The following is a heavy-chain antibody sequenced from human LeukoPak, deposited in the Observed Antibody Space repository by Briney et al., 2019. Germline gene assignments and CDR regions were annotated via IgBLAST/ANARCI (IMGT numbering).Heavy chain of an antibody. V-gene: IGHV3-7*01. J-gene: IGHJ4*02. CDR1: GFTFSSNW. CDR2: IKHDGSET. D-gene: IGHD1-26*01. Sequence: GGSLRLSCSASGFTFSSNWKTWVRQAPGKGLEWVANIKHDGSETYYMDSVKGRFTISRDNAKNSLYLQMNSLRVEDTAVYYCARDDPRVGATETDWGQGALVTVSS. CDR3: ARDDPRVGATETD.